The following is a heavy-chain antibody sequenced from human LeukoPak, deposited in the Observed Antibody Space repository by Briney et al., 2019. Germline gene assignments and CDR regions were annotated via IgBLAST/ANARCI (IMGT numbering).Heavy chain of an antibody. CDR1: GFTFSSYG. V-gene: IGHV3-30*18. Sequence: GGSLRLSCAASGFTFSSYGMHWVRQAPGKGLEWVAVISYDGSSKYYADSVKGRFTISRDNSKNTLYLQMNSLRAEDTAVYYCAKDQPYCGGDCYSYFDYWGQGTLVTVSS. CDR3: AKDQPYCGGDCYSYFDY. D-gene: IGHD2-21*02. CDR2: ISYDGSSK. J-gene: IGHJ4*02.